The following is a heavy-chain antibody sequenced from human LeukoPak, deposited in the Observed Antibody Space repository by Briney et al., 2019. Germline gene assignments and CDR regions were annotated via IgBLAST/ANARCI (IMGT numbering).Heavy chain of an antibody. CDR2: MDTFGGI. D-gene: IGHD3-10*01. CDR3: AGGSYYGSGGRPGYFDH. Sequence: GGSLRLSCAASDFSVSNNYMNWVRQAPGKGLEWVSLMDTFGGIYYRDSVKGRFTISRDISKNTLYLQMNTLSAEDTAIYYCAGGSYYGSGGRPGYFDHWGQGILVTVSS. J-gene: IGHJ4*02. CDR1: DFSVSNNY. V-gene: IGHV3-53*01.